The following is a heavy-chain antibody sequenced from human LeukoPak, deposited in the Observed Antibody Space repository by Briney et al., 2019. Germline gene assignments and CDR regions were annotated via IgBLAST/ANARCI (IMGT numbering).Heavy chain of an antibody. CDR1: VFTFSTYG. D-gene: IGHD4-23*01. J-gene: IGHJ4*02. CDR3: AKGLSDYDGFRLGY. Sequence: GGSLRLSCAASVFTFSTYGFHWVRQAPGKGLEWVAFIPSDGSDNYYANSVKGRFTISRDNSKNTLYLQMNSLRSEDTAVYYCAKGLSDYDGFRLGYWGQGTLVTVSS. V-gene: IGHV3-30*02. CDR2: IPSDGSDN.